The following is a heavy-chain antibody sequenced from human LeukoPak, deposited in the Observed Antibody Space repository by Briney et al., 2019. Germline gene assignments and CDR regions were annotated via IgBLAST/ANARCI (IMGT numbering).Heavy chain of an antibody. CDR3: ARVGVSGWD. V-gene: IGHV3-21*01. Sequence: GGSLRLSCAASGFTFSSYAMSWVRQAPGKGLEWVSSINSNSRYIYYADSVKGRFTISRDNAKNSLYLQMNSLRAEDTAVFYCARVGVSGWDWGQGTLVTVSS. J-gene: IGHJ4*02. CDR2: INSNSRYI. D-gene: IGHD6-19*01. CDR1: GFTFSSYA.